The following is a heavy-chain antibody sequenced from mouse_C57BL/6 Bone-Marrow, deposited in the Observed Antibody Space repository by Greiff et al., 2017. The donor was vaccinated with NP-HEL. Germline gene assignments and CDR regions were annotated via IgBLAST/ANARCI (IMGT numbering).Heavy chain of an antibody. CDR1: GFTFSDAW. V-gene: IGHV6-6*01. CDR2: LRNKANNHAT. Sequence: EVQRVESGGGLVQPGGSMKLSCAASGFTFSDAWMDWVRQSPEKGLEWVAELRNKANNHATYYAESAKGRIPISRDDSKSSVYLQMNSLRAEDTCIYYCAYYSTYGVGYWGQGPTLTVSS. D-gene: IGHD2-5*01. J-gene: IGHJ2*01. CDR3: AYYSTYGVGY.